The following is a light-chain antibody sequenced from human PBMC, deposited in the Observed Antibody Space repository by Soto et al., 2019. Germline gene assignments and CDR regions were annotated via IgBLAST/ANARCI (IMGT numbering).Light chain of an antibody. CDR3: QQYGSSPRT. J-gene: IGKJ1*01. CDR2: GAS. V-gene: IGKV3-20*01. Sequence: EIVMTQSPATLSVSTWERATLSFMASRSVATNLAWYQQKPGQPPRLLIYGASSRATGIPERFSGSGSVTDFTLTISRLEPEDFAVYFCQQYGSSPRTFGQGTKVDTK. CDR1: RSVATN.